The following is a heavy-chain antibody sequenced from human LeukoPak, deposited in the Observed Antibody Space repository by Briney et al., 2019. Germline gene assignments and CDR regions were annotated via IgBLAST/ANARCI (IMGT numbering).Heavy chain of an antibody. J-gene: IGHJ4*02. V-gene: IGHV3-23*01. CDR3: ATESAYDILTGYSDY. Sequence: PGGSLRLSCAASGFTFSSYAMSWVRQAPGKGLEWVSGISGSGGSTYYADSVKGRFTISRDNSKNTMCLQMNSLRAEDTAAYYCATESAYDILTGYSDYWGQGTLVTVSS. D-gene: IGHD3-9*01. CDR1: GFTFSSYA. CDR2: ISGSGGST.